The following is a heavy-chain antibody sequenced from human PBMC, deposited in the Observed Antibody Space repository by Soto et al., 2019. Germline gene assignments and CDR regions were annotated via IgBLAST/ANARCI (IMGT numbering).Heavy chain of an antibody. CDR1: GFTFSDYY. J-gene: IGHJ4*02. CDR3: ARSGDNYNRLDY. Sequence: GGSLRLSCEGSGFTFSDYYISWIRQAPGKGLEWISYSSNSGTFSRYADSVKGRFSISRDNTKNLLYLQMNSLRAEDTAVYYCARSGDNYNRLDYWGQGTPVTV. V-gene: IGHV3-11*06. CDR2: SSNSGTFS. D-gene: IGHD1-1*01.